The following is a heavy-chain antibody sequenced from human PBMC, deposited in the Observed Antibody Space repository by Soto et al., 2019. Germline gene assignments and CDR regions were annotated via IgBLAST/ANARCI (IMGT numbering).Heavy chain of an antibody. Sequence: GESLKISCKGSGYSFTSYWIGWVRRMPGKGLEWMGIIYPGDSDTRYSPSFQGQVTISADKSISTAYLQWSSLKASDTAMYYCARHIVVVVAATEDYYYYMDVWGKGTTVPVAS. V-gene: IGHV5-51*01. CDR3: ARHIVVVVAATEDYYYYMDV. J-gene: IGHJ6*03. CDR1: GYSFTSYW. D-gene: IGHD2-15*01. CDR2: IYPGDSDT.